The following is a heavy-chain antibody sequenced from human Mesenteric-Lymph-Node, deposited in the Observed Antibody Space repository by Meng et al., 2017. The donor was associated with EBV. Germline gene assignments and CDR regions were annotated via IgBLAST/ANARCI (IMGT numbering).Heavy chain of an antibody. V-gene: IGHV1-3*01. CDR2: INAGNGNT. J-gene: IGHJ4*02. CDR1: GLPFPNYA. Sequence: GPPLEVGGGGKKPGALVEVSCKAFGLPFPNYANHLGRQAPGQRLEWMGWINAGNGNTKYSQKFQGRVTITRDTSASTAYMELSSLRSEDTAVYYCARSQSNYFDYWGQGTLVTVSS. CDR3: ARSQSNYFDY.